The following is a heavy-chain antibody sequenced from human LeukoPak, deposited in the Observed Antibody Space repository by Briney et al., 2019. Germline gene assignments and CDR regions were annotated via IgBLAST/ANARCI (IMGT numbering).Heavy chain of an antibody. V-gene: IGHV1-69*13. CDR1: GGTFSSYA. D-gene: IGHD4-17*01. J-gene: IGHJ6*03. CDR3: ASGSTVTTYPYYYYYYMDV. Sequence: SVKVSCKASGGTFSSYAISWVRQAPGQGLEWMGGIIPIFGTANYAQKFQGRVTITADESTSTAYMELSSLRSEDTAVYYCASGSTVTTYPYYYYYYMDVWGKGTTVTISS. CDR2: IIPIFGTA.